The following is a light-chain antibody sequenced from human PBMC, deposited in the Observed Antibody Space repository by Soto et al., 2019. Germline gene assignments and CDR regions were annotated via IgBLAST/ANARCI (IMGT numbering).Light chain of an antibody. CDR3: QSYDSSLSRV. Sequence: QSVLTQPPSVSAAPRQRVTISCSGSTPNIGNNAVNWYQQLPGTAPKLLIYGNSNRPSGVPDRFSGSKSGTSASLAITGLQAEDEADYYCQSYDSSLSRVFGGGTKVTVL. CDR2: GNS. J-gene: IGLJ2*01. CDR1: TPNIGNNA. V-gene: IGLV1-40*01.